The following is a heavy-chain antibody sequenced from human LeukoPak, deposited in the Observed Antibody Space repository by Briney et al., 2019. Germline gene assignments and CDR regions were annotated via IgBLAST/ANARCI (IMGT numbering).Heavy chain of an antibody. CDR2: FDPEDGET. V-gene: IGHV1-24*01. CDR1: GYTLTELS. D-gene: IGHD2-15*01. J-gene: IGHJ4*02. Sequence: GASVKVSCKVSGYTLTELSMHWVRQAPGKGLEWMGGFDPEDGETIYAQKFQGRVTMTEDTSTDTAYMELSSLRSEDTAVYYCATIDCSGGSCPRDYWGQGTLVTVSS. CDR3: ATIDCSGGSCPRDY.